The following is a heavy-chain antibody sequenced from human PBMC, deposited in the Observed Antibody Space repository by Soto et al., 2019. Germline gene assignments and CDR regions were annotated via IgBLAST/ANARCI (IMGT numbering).Heavy chain of an antibody. V-gene: IGHV3-21*01. Sequence: GGSLRLSCAASGFTFSSYSMNWVRQAPGKGLEWVSSISSSSSYIYYADSVKGRFTISRDNAKNSLCLQMNSLRAEDTAIYYCARDRGDSGTYSGFDYWGQGTLVTVSS. CDR2: ISSSSSYI. CDR1: GFTFSSYS. J-gene: IGHJ4*02. CDR3: ARDRGDSGTYSGFDY. D-gene: IGHD1-26*01.